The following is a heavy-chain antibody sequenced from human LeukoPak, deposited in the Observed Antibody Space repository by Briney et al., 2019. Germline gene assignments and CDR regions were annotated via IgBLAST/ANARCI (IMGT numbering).Heavy chain of an antibody. CDR3: ARDVASYYDSSGYE. D-gene: IGHD3-22*01. CDR2: IIPIFGTA. Sequence: GASVKVSCKASGYTFTGYYMHWVRQAPGQGLEWMGGIIPIFGTANYAQKFQGRVTITADESTSTAYMELSSLRSEDTAVYYCARDVASYYDSSGYEWGQGTLVTVSS. V-gene: IGHV1-69*13. J-gene: IGHJ4*02. CDR1: GYTFTGYY.